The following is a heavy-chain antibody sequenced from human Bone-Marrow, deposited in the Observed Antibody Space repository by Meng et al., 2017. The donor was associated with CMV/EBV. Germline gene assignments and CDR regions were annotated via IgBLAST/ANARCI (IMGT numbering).Heavy chain of an antibody. CDR1: GFTFSSYG. V-gene: IGHV3-30*02. J-gene: IGHJ4*02. CDR3: AKVGGLWSGYIDY. D-gene: IGHD3-3*01. Sequence: GESLKLSCAASGFTFSSYGMHWVRQAPGKGLEWVAFIRYDGSNKYYADSVKGRFTISRDNSKNTLYLQMNSLRAEDTAVYYCAKVGGLWSGYIDYWGQGTLVTVPS. CDR2: IRYDGSNK.